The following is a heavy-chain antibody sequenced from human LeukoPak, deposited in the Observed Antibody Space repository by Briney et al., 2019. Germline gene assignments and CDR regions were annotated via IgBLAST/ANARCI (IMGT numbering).Heavy chain of an antibody. J-gene: IGHJ4*02. CDR2: IKSKVDGGTT. V-gene: IGHV3-15*01. CDR1: RFTFSHAW. CDR3: TAGTGYSDFDY. Sequence: GGSLRLSCAASRFTFSHAWMSWVRQAPGKGLEWVGRIKSKVDGGTTDYAAPVKNRFSISGDDSKNTLYLQMNSLRTEDTAVYVCTAGTGYSDFDYWGQGTLVTVSS. D-gene: IGHD3-9*01.